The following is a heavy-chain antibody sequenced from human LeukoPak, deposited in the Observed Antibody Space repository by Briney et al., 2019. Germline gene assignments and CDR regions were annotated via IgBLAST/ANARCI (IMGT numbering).Heavy chain of an antibody. CDR2: INHNAEMI. CDR1: GFPFGSYV. D-gene: IGHD3-9*01. J-gene: IGHJ4*02. V-gene: IGHV3-48*02. Sequence: GGTLRLSCEGSGFPFGSYVMSWVRQAPGKGLEWIAYINHNAEMIFYPDFVKGRFTISRDNPKKSLYLQMNALRYEDTAIYYCARDHDWAFDLWGQGTLVTVSS. CDR3: ARDHDWAFDL.